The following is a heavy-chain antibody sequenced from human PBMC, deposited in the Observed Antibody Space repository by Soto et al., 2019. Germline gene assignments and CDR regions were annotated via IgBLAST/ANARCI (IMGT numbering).Heavy chain of an antibody. CDR2: IYYSGST. V-gene: IGHV4-59*08. D-gene: IGHD3-16*01. Sequence: QVQLQESGPGMVQPSETLSLSCNVSGGSISGHYWSWVRQTPGKGLEWIGYIYYSGSTNYNPSLKSRVTISVDTSKNHFSLRLTSVTAADTAVYYCARGPYYDLSWNYYYMDVWGKGTTVTVSS. J-gene: IGHJ6*03. CDR1: GGSISGHY. CDR3: ARGPYYDLSWNYYYMDV.